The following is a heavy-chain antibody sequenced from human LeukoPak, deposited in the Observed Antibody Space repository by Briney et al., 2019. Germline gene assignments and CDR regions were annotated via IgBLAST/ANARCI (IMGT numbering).Heavy chain of an antibody. CDR3: ARFGWVPPAHFDL. J-gene: IGHJ4*02. D-gene: IGHD3-10*01. CDR2: INTDGTST. V-gene: IGHV3-74*01. CDR1: GFTFTNYW. Sequence: PGGSLRLSCAASGFTFTNYWMHWVRQAPGTGLVWVSRINTDGTSTNYADSVKGRFTISRDNAKSTLYLQMNSLRAEDTAVYFCARFGWVPPAHFDLWGQGTLVTVSS.